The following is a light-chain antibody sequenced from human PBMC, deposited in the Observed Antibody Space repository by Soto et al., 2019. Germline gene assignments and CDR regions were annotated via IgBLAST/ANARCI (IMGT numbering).Light chain of an antibody. J-gene: IGKJ4*01. Sequence: DIQLTQSPSFLSASVGDRVTVTCRASQGINSYLAWYQQKPGKPPKLLIYTASTLQSGVPSRFSGSGSGTEFTLTITSLQPEDFAAYYCQQLYSYPLTFGGGTKVEIK. CDR2: TAS. CDR1: QGINSY. V-gene: IGKV1-9*01. CDR3: QQLYSYPLT.